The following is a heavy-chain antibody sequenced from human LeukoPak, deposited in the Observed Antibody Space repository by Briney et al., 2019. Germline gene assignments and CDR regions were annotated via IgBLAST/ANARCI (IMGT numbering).Heavy chain of an antibody. CDR1: GFSFSSYT. Sequence: GGSLRLSCVASGFSFSSYTMHWVCHGPGEGLEYVSAISINGGGTYYANSVKGRFTISTDNSKNRRFLQLGTLRAEDKAVYYCARGDSGSHLDYWGQGSLVTVSS. J-gene: IGHJ4*02. CDR2: ISINGGGT. D-gene: IGHD1-26*01. CDR3: ARGDSGSHLDY. V-gene: IGHV3-64*01.